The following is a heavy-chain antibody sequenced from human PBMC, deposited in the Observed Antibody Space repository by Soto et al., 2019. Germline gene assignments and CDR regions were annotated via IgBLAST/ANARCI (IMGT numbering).Heavy chain of an antibody. CDR1: GFTFSDHA. Sequence: QVQLVESGGGVVQPGTSLRLSCAASGFTFSDHAMYWVRQAPGKGLEWVAVIWNDGIKKVYAESVKGRLTISRDNAKNILYLQIKDLRVEARGVYYWAIDPERYIPRGGGIYGFDGWGQRNTVSVSS. J-gene: IGHJ6*02. V-gene: IGHV3-33*01. CDR3: AIDPERYIPRGGGIYGFDG. D-gene: IGHD5-18*01. CDR2: IWNDGIKK.